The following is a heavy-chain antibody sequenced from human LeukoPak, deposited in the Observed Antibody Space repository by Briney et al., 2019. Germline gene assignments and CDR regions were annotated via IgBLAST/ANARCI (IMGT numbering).Heavy chain of an antibody. J-gene: IGHJ6*03. CDR1: GFTFSSYG. V-gene: IGHV3-48*04. D-gene: IGHD2-15*01. Sequence: GGTLRLSCAASGFTFSSYGMSWVRQAPGKGLEWVSYISSSGSTIYYADSVKGRFTISRDNAKNSLYLQMNSLRAEDTAVYYCARGRTRYCSGGSCYSDYYYYYMDVWGKGTTVTVSS. CDR3: ARGRTRYCSGGSCYSDYYYYYMDV. CDR2: ISSSGSTI.